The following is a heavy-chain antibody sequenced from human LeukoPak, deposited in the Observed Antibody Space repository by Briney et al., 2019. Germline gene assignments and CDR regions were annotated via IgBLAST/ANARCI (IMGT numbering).Heavy chain of an antibody. CDR3: AKADGYSSSSPFDY. J-gene: IGHJ4*02. D-gene: IGHD6-13*01. CDR1: GFTFDDYA. CDR2: ISWNSGRI. Sequence: PGGSLRLSCAASGFTFDDYAMHWVRHAPGKGLEWVSGISWNSGRIGYADSVKGRFTISRDNAKNSLYLQMNSLRVEDTALYYCAKADGYSSSSPFDYWGQGTLVTVSS. V-gene: IGHV3-9*01.